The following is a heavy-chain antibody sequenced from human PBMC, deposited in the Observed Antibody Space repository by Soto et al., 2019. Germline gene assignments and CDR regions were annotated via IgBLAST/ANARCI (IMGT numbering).Heavy chain of an antibody. CDR3: ARERYSSDYYYYGMDV. CDR1: GFTFSSYA. D-gene: IGHD6-19*01. J-gene: IGHJ6*02. Sequence: GGSLRLSCAASGFTFSSYAMHWVRQAPGKGLEWVAVISYDGSNKYYADSVKGRFTISRDNSKNTLYLQMNSLRAEDTAVYYCARERYSSDYYYYGMDVWGQGTTVTVSS. CDR2: ISYDGSNK. V-gene: IGHV3-30-3*01.